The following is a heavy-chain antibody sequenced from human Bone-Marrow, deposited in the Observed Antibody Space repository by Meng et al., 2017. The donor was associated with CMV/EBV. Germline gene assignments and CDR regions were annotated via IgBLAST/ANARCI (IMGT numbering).Heavy chain of an antibody. Sequence: GGSLRLSCAASGFTFSSYSMNWVRQAPGKGLEWVSSISSSSIYIYYADSVKGRFTISRDNAKNSLYLQMNSLRAEDTAVYYCARVQSDYSNPSDYYGMDVWGQGTAVTVSS. CDR1: GFTFSSYS. D-gene: IGHD4-11*01. J-gene: IGHJ6*02. CDR3: ARVQSDYSNPSDYYGMDV. CDR2: ISSSSIYI. V-gene: IGHV3-21*04.